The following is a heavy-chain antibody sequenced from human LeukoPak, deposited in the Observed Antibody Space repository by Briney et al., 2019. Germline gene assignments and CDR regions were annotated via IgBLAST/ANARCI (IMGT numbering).Heavy chain of an antibody. J-gene: IGHJ4*02. D-gene: IGHD3-22*01. Sequence: SETLSLTCAVYGGSFSSYYWSWIRQPPGKGLEWIAKTNHGGSTNYNPSLKSRVTISVDMSKNQFSLKLTSVTAADTAVYYCARLIHYDSSGYLDYWGQGSLVTVSS. CDR2: TNHGGST. CDR3: ARLIHYDSSGYLDY. V-gene: IGHV4-34*01. CDR1: GGSFSSYY.